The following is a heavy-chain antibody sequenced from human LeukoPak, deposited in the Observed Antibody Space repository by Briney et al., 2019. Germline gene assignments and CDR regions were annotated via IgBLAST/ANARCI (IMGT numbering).Heavy chain of an antibody. Sequence: SGPTLVKPTQTLTLTCTFSGFSLSTSGVGVGWIRQPPGKALEWVALLYWNDDKRYSPSLKSRLTITKNTSKNQVVLTMTNMDHVDTATYYCARTHGLGTITFFGVVSGFDYWGQGTLVTVSS. CDR1: GFSLSTSGVG. J-gene: IGHJ4*02. CDR3: ARTHGLGTITFFGVVSGFDY. D-gene: IGHD3-3*01. V-gene: IGHV2-5*01. CDR2: LYWNDDK.